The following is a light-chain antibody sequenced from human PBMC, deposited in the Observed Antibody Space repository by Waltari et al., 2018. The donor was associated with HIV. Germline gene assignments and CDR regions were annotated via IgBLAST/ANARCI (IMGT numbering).Light chain of an antibody. V-gene: IGLV2-14*01. CDR3: SSYTNTNIS. CDR2: EVS. CDR1: SSDVGTYNY. J-gene: IGLJ2*01. Sequence: QSALTQPASVSGSPGQSITISCTGPSSDVGTYNYVSWYQQPPGKDPKLIIYEVSTRPSRISDRFSGSKSDNAASLTIAARQPEDEADYYCSSYTNTNISFGGGTKLTVL.